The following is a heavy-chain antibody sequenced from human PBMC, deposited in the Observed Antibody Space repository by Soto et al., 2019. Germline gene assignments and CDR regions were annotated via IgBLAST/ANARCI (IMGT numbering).Heavy chain of an antibody. D-gene: IGHD2-15*01. CDR2: INHSGST. Sequence: SETLSLTCAVYGGSFSGYYWTWIRQPPGKGLEWIGEINHSGSTDCNPSLKSRVTISVDTSKNQFSLKLSSVTAADTAVYYCARNGVVVVAATLYDYYYYMDVWGKGTTVTVSS. CDR3: ARNGVVVVAATLYDYYYYMDV. J-gene: IGHJ6*03. V-gene: IGHV4-34*01. CDR1: GGSFSGYY.